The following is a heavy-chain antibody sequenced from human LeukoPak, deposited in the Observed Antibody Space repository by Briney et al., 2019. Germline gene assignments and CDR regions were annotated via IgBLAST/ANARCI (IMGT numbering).Heavy chain of an antibody. CDR1: GFTFSSYR. Sequence: GGSLRLSCAASGFTFSSYRMNWVRQAPGKGLEWVSYISSSSSTIYYADSVKGRFTISRDNAKNTLYLQMNSLRAEDTAVYYCARLAGIAAAGTSGGTYYYYYMDVWGKGTTVTISS. D-gene: IGHD6-13*01. CDR2: ISSSSSTI. CDR3: ARLAGIAAAGTSGGTYYYYYMDV. V-gene: IGHV3-48*04. J-gene: IGHJ6*03.